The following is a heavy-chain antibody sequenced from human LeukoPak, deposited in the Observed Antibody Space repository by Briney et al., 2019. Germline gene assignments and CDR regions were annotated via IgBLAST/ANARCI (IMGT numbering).Heavy chain of an antibody. CDR1: GFTFSSYA. D-gene: IGHD6-19*01. CDR3: AKASNSGWYYFDY. Sequence: PGGPLRLSCAASGFTFSSYAMSWVRQAPGKGLKWVSAISDNGASTYYADSVKGRFTISRDNSKNTLYLQMNSLRAEDTATYYCAKASNSGWYYFDYWGQGTLVTVSS. CDR2: ISDNGAST. V-gene: IGHV3-23*01. J-gene: IGHJ4*02.